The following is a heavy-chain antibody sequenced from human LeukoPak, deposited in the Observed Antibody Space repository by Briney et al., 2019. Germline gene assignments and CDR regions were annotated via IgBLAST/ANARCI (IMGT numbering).Heavy chain of an antibody. CDR1: GSTFRNYW. D-gene: IGHD6-19*01. Sequence: GGSLRLSCAASGSTFRNYWMSWVRQAPGKGLEWVANIKQDGSEKYYVDSVKGRFTISRDNVKNSLCLQMNSLRAEDTAVYYCAEDRAVAASYAFDIWGQGTMVTVSS. CDR2: IKQDGSEK. V-gene: IGHV3-7*01. J-gene: IGHJ3*02. CDR3: AEDRAVAASYAFDI.